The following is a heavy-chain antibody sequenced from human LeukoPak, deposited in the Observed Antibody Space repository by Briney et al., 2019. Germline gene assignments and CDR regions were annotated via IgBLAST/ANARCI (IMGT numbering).Heavy chain of an antibody. V-gene: IGHV3-7*03. CDR1: RFTFSSYW. J-gene: IGHJ4*02. CDR2: IKPDGSKT. CDR3: ASQPAAADVDY. D-gene: IGHD2-2*01. Sequence: PGGSLRLSCAASRFTFSSYWMTWVRQAPGKGLEWVASIKPDGSKTSYVDSVKGRFTISRDNAKNSLYLQMNSLRADDTGVYYCASQPAAADVDYWGQGTLVTVSS.